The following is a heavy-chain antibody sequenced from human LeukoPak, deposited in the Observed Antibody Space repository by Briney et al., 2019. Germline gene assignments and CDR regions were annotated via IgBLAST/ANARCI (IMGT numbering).Heavy chain of an antibody. Sequence: ASVKVSCKASGYTFNTYGISWVRQAPGRGLEWMGWISAYNGHTVYAQNLQGRVTMTTDTSTSTAYMELRSLLHDDTAVYYCARGRDGYNYAGFDPWGQGTLVTVSS. J-gene: IGHJ5*02. V-gene: IGHV1-18*01. D-gene: IGHD5-24*01. CDR2: ISAYNGHT. CDR3: ARGRDGYNYAGFDP. CDR1: GYTFNTYG.